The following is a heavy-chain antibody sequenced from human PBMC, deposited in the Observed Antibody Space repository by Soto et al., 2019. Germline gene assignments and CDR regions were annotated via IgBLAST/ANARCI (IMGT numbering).Heavy chain of an antibody. D-gene: IGHD3-3*01. V-gene: IGHV2-5*01. CDR1: GFSLSTSGVG. CDR3: AHLDYDFWSGSIFGPFDY. CDR2: IYWNDDK. J-gene: IGHJ4*02. Sequence: QITLKESGPTLVKPTQTLTLTCTFSGFSLSTSGVGVGWIRQPPGKALEWLALIYWNDDKRYSPSLKSRLTITKDTSKNQVVLTMTIMDPVDTATYYCAHLDYDFWSGSIFGPFDYWGQGTLVTVSS.